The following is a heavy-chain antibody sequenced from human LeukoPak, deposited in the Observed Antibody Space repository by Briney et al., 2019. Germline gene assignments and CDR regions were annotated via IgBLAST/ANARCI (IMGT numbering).Heavy chain of an antibody. V-gene: IGHV4-59*12. CDR3: ARGVGYYDSSGSNWFDP. J-gene: IGHJ5*02. CDR2: IYYSGST. CDR1: GGSISSYY. D-gene: IGHD3-22*01. Sequence: PSETLSLTCTVSGGSISSYYWSWIRQPPGKGLEWIGYIYYSGSTNYNPSLKSRVTISVDTSKNQFSLKLSSVTAADTAVYYCARGVGYYDSSGSNWFDPWGQGTLVTVSS.